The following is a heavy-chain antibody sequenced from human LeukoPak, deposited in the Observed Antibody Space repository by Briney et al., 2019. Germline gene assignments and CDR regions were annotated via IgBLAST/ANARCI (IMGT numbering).Heavy chain of an antibody. CDR2: IYTSGST. V-gene: IGHV4-4*07. CDR3: AREHSSSWYFPPNYYMDV. D-gene: IGHD6-13*01. Sequence: SETLSLTCTVSGGSISSYYWSWIRQPAGKGLEWIGRIYTSGSTNYNPSLKSRVTMSVDTSKNQFSLKLSSVTAADTAVYYCAREHSSSWYFPPNYYMDVWGKGTTVTISS. J-gene: IGHJ6*03. CDR1: GGSISSYY.